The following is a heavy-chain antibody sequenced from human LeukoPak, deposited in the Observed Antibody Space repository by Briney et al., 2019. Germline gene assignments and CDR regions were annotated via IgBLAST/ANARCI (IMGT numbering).Heavy chain of an antibody. CDR2: INPNSGGT. CDR3: ARVDTPAGRGYYGMDV. Sequence: ASVKVSCKASGYTFTGYYMHWVRQAPGQGLKWMGWINPNSGGTNYAQKFQGRVTMTRDTSISTAYMELSRLGSDDTAVYYCARVDTPAGRGYYGMDVWGQGTTVTVSS. D-gene: IGHD6-13*01. J-gene: IGHJ6*02. V-gene: IGHV1-2*02. CDR1: GYTFTGYY.